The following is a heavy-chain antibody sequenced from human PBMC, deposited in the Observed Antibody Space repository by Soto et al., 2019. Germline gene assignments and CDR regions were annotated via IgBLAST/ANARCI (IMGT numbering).Heavy chain of an antibody. J-gene: IGHJ5*02. V-gene: IGHV1-18*01. CDR3: ARDDSSSSHWFDP. CDR1: GYTFSSYD. CDR2: ISVYNGNT. Sequence: GASVEVCCKASGYTFSSYDISWVRQAPGQGLEWMGWISVYNGNTNYAQKLQGRVTMTTDTSTSTAYMELRSLRSDDTAVYYCARDDSSSSHWFDPWGQGTLVTVSS. D-gene: IGHD6-13*01.